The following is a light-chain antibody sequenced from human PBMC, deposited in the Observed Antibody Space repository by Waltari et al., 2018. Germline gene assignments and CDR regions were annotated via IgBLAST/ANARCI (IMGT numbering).Light chain of an antibody. CDR3: CSYAGSSTWV. J-gene: IGLJ2*01. Sequence: QSALTQPASVSGSPGQSITISCTGTSSDVGGYHYVSWYQQHPGKAPKLMIYDVSKRPSGVSKRFSGSKSGNTASLTISGLQAEDEADYYCCSYAGSSTWVFGGGTKLTVL. CDR2: DVS. CDR1: SSDVGGYHY. V-gene: IGLV2-23*02.